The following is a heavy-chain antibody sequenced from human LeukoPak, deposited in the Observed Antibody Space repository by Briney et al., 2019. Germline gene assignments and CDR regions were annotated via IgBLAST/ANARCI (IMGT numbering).Heavy chain of an antibody. Sequence: SETLSLTCSVSGASFTSHYWSWMRQPPGKGLEWIGHFYYSGSTKYSPSLKSRVTISVDTSKNQFSLKLSSVTAADTAVYYCARDKGVVTAAGFFDYWGQGTLVSVSS. CDR1: GASFTSHY. J-gene: IGHJ4*02. CDR3: ARDKGVVTAAGFFDY. V-gene: IGHV4-59*11. D-gene: IGHD6-13*01. CDR2: FYYSGST.